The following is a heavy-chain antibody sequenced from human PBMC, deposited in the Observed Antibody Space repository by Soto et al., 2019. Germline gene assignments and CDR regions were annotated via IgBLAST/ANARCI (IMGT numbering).Heavy chain of an antibody. V-gene: IGHV3-74*01. CDR3: VRDSPTNLEDADTVASWFDP. Sequence: EVLLVESGGGLVQPGGSLRLSCAASGFNFNFYWTHWVRQAPGKGLVWVSRINGDGSTADYADSVKGRFTISRDNAKNTLFLQMDSLRVEDTAVYYCVRDSPTNLEDADTVASWFDPWGQGTLVTVSS. D-gene: IGHD5-12*01. J-gene: IGHJ5*02. CDR1: GFNFNFYW. CDR2: INGDGSTA.